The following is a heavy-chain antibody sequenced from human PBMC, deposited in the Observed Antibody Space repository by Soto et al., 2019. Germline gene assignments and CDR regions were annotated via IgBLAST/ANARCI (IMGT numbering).Heavy chain of an antibody. CDR2: IIPILNSP. V-gene: IGHV1-69*13. J-gene: IGHJ6*02. CDR3: AREAPYCTSATCPKFYDMDV. CDR1: GGTFGSYA. D-gene: IGHD2-2*01. Sequence: SVKVSYKASGGTFGSYAITWVRRAPGQGLEWLGGIIPILNSPAYAQKFQARVVITADEITNTAYMELNSLRFDDTAVYYCAREAPYCTSATCPKFYDMDVWGQGTTVTVSS.